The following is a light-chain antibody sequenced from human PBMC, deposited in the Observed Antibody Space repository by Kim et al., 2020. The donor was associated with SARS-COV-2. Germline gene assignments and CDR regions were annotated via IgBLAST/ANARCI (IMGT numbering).Light chain of an antibody. CDR1: NPNIGRYT. CDR2: NNN. J-gene: IGLJ3*02. CDR3: AVRDDSLNGWV. V-gene: IGLV1-44*01. Sequence: GRRVTISFSANNPNIGRYTVTWYQQLPGTAPKFLIYNNNQRPSGVPDRFSGSKSGTSASLAISGLQSEDEADYYCAVRDDSLNGWVFGGGTQLTVL.